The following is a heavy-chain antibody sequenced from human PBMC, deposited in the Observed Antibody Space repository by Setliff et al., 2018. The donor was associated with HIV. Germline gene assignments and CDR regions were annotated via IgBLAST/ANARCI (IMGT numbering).Heavy chain of an antibody. V-gene: IGHV3-9*01. Sequence: PGGSLRLSCAASGFTFDDYAMHWVRQAPGKGLEWVSGISWNSGSIGYADSVKGRFTISRDNAKNSLYLQMNSLRAEDTAVYYCARGGGYYYYNYMDVWGKGTTVTVSS. J-gene: IGHJ6*03. D-gene: IGHD3-16*01. CDR2: ISWNSGSI. CDR3: ARGGGYYYYNYMDV. CDR1: GFTFDDYA.